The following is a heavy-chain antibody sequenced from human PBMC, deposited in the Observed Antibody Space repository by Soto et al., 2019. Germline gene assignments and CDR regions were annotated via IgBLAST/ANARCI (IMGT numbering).Heavy chain of an antibody. CDR2: INPSGGST. V-gene: IGHV1-46*01. CDR3: ARDASPTDYSYGDY. Sequence: RASVKVCCKACGYTFTGYYMHWVRQAPGQGLEWMGIINPSGGSTSYAQKFQGRVTMTRDTSTSTVYMELSSLRSEDTAVYYCARDASPTDYSYGDYWGQGTLVTVSS. J-gene: IGHJ4*02. D-gene: IGHD5-18*01. CDR1: GYTFTGYY.